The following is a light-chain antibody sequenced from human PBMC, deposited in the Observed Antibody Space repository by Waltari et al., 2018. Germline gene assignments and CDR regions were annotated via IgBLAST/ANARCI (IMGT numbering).Light chain of an antibody. CDR3: QHYNEHPLT. J-gene: IGKJ4*01. CDR1: QSVSTN. CDR2: GAS. Sequence: EIVMTQSPATLSVSPGERATLSCRASQSVSTNLAWYQQKPGQAPRLLIFGASTRVTGIPARFSGSGSGTDFTLAISGLQSEDFALYYCQHYNEHPLTFGGGPRWRS. V-gene: IGKV3-15*01.